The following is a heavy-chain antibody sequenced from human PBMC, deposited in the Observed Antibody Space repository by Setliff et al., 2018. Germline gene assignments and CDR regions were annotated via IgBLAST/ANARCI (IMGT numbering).Heavy chain of an antibody. CDR2: VYYSGTA. J-gene: IGHJ4*02. Sequence: SETLSLTCTVSDGSLSTYYWSWIRQPPGKGLEFIGYVYYSGTANYSPSLRSRLTISVDTSKNQFSLKLRSVTDADTAVYYCARGGTFRYFDYWGQGTPVTVSS. D-gene: IGHD5-12*01. CDR1: DGSLSTYY. V-gene: IGHV4-59*01. CDR3: ARGGTFRYFDY.